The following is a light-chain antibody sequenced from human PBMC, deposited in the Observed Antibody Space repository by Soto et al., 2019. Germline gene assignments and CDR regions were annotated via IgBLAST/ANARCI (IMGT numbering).Light chain of an antibody. CDR3: LLYYVTIRI. V-gene: IGLV7-46*01. CDR1: TGTLTSGHF. CDR2: DTS. Sequence: QTVVTQEPSLTVSPGGTVTLTCASSTGTLTSGHFPYWFQQKPGQAPRALIFDTSNRHSWTPARFSGSLLGGKAALTLSGAQPDDEADYSCLLYYVTIRIFGGGTKLTVL. J-gene: IGLJ2*01.